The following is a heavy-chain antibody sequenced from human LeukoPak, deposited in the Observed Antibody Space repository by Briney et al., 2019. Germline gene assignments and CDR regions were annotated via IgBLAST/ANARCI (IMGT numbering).Heavy chain of an antibody. Sequence: GGSLRLSCAVSGFTFSGFWMSWSRQAPGKGLEWVASINSDGSEGYYADVVKGRFTISRDNAKNSLYLQINSLRAEDTAVYYCARGQYDTWSRRGNFDSWGQGTLVIVSS. CDR1: GFTFSGFW. J-gene: IGHJ4*02. V-gene: IGHV3-7*03. CDR2: INSDGSEG. CDR3: ARGQYDTWSRRGNFDS. D-gene: IGHD3-3*01.